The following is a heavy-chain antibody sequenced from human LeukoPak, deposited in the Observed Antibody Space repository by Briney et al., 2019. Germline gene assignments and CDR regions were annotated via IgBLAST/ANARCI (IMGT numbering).Heavy chain of an antibody. V-gene: IGHV3-23*01. D-gene: IGHD2-2*01. CDR2: ISGSGGST. CDR3: AKRSKLSCSSTSCPLDY. CDR1: GFTFSSYV. J-gene: IGHJ4*02. Sequence: GGSLRLSCAASGFTFSSYVINWVRQAPGEGLEWVSAISGSGGSTYYADSVKGRFTISRDNSKNTLYLQMNSLRAEDTAVYYCAKRSKLSCSSTSCPLDYWGQGTLVTVSS.